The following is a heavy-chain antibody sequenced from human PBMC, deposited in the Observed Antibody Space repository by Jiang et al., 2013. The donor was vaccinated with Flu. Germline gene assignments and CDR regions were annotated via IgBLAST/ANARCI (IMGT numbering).Heavy chain of an antibody. D-gene: IGHD3-22*01. CDR2: IYYSGST. CDR1: GGSISSSSYY. CDR3: ARGSSGYYDRSGGSLYFDY. Sequence: GSGLVKPSETLSLTCTVSGGSISSSSYYWGWIRQPPGKGLEWIGSIYYSGSTYYNPSLKSRVTISVDTPKNQFSLKLSSVTAADTAVYYCARGSSGYYDRSGGSLYFDYWGQGTLVTVSS. V-gene: IGHV4-39*01. J-gene: IGHJ4*02.